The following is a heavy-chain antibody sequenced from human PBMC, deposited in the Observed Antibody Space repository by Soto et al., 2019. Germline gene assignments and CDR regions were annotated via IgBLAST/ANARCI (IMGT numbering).Heavy chain of an antibody. Sequence: GGSLRLSCAASGFTFNIYAMSWVRQAPGKGLEWVSIISGSGGSMYYADSVKGRFTISRDNSKNTVYLQMNTLRAEDTAVYYCAKDWGRGGDTADYYYALDVWGQGTTVTVYS. CDR1: GFTFNIYA. CDR2: ISGSGGSM. V-gene: IGHV3-23*01. CDR3: AKDWGRGGDTADYYYALDV. J-gene: IGHJ6*02. D-gene: IGHD1-26*01.